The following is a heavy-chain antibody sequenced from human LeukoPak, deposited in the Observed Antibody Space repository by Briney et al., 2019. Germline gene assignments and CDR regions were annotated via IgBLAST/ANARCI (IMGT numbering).Heavy chain of an antibody. V-gene: IGHV1-69*06. J-gene: IGHJ5*02. D-gene: IGHD2-2*01. CDR1: GGTFSSYA. Sequence: ASVRVSCKASGGTFSSYAISWVRQAPGQGLEWMGGIIPIFGTVNYAQKFQGRVTITADKSTSTAYMELSSLRSEDTAVYYCAGSSTSPDDWFDPLGQGTLVTVSS. CDR3: AGSSTSPDDWFDP. CDR2: IIPIFGTV.